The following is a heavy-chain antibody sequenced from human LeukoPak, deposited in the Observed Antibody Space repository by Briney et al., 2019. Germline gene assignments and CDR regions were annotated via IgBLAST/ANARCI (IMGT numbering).Heavy chain of an antibody. Sequence: GGSLRLSCAASGFTFSSYGMHWVRQAPGKGLEWVAVISYDGSKKYYADSVKGRFTISRDNPKNTLYLQMNSLRAEDTAVYYCARDGRIAVAGNAYYYGMDVWGQGTTVTVSS. D-gene: IGHD6-19*01. J-gene: IGHJ6*02. CDR1: GFTFSSYG. CDR3: ARDGRIAVAGNAYYYGMDV. V-gene: IGHV3-30*03. CDR2: ISYDGSKK.